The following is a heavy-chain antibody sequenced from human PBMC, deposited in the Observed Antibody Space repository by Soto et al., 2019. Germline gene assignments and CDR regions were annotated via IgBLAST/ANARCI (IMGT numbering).Heavy chain of an antibody. CDR3: AKAKGVKPYYYYGMDV. CDR1: GFTFSSYA. D-gene: IGHD3-22*01. V-gene: IGHV3-23*01. J-gene: IGHJ6*02. CDR2: ISGSGGST. Sequence: GGSLRLSCAASGFTFSSYAMSWVRQAPGKGLEWVSAISGSGGSTYYADSVKGRFTISRDNSKNTLYLQMNNLRAEDTAVYYCAKAKGVKPYYYYGMDVWGQGTTVTVSS.